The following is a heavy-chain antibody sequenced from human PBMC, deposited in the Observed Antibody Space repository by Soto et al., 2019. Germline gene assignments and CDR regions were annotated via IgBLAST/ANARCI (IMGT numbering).Heavy chain of an antibody. D-gene: IGHD6-6*01. CDR1: GFIFSDYY. CDR3: AMAQITAQYYFDY. CDR2: ISGSGSYT. J-gene: IGHJ4*02. Sequence: PGGSLRLSCAASGFIFSDYYMIWIRQAPGKGLEWVSYISGSGSYTNYADSVKGRFTISRDNAKNSLYLQIYSLRADDTAVYYCAMAQITAQYYFDYWGQGALVTVSS. V-gene: IGHV3-11*06.